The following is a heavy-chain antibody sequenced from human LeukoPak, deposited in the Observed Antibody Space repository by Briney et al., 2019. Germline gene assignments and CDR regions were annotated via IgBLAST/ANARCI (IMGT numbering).Heavy chain of an antibody. J-gene: IGHJ6*02. V-gene: IGHV3-74*01. CDR2: INSDGSST. CDR3: ARERVVVTAIEDCYYGMDV. Sequence: GGSLRLSCAASGFTFSSYWMHWVRQAPGKGLVWVSRINSDGSSTSYADPVKGRFTISRDNAKNTLYLQMNSLRAEDTAVYYCARERVVVTAIEDCYYGMDVWGQGTTVTVSS. CDR1: GFTFSSYW. D-gene: IGHD2-21*02.